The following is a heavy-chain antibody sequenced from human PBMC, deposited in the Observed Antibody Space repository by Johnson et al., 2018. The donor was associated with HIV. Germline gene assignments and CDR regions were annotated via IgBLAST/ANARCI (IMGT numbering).Heavy chain of an antibody. Sequence: QVQLVESGGGLVQPGGSLRLSCAVSGFTFSNHHMTWVRQAPGKGLEWVAGMWYDGTKKNYADSVKGRFTISRDNSKNTLYLQIDSLRGEDTAVYYCARAGQRYTLTTRPGSFDIWGQGTMVTVSS. CDR3: ARAGQRYTLTTRPGSFDI. J-gene: IGHJ3*02. D-gene: IGHD1-1*01. CDR2: MWYDGTKK. V-gene: IGHV3-33*08. CDR1: GFTFSNHH.